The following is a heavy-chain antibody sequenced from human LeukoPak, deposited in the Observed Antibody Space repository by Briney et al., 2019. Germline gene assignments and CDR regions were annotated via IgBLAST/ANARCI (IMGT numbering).Heavy chain of an antibody. J-gene: IGHJ4*02. D-gene: IGHD5-18*01. CDR3: ARDRRGYSYGLDY. CDR1: GFTFSSYS. CDR2: ISSISSYI. Sequence: GGSLRLSCAASGFTFSSYSLNWVRQAPGKGLEWVSCISSISSYIYYADSVKGRFTISRDNTKNSLYLRVNSLRAEDTAVYYCARDRRGYSYGLDYWGQGTLITVSS. V-gene: IGHV3-21*01.